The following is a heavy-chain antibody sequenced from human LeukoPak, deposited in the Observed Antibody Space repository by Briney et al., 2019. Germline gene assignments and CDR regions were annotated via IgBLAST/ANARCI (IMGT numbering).Heavy chain of an antibody. D-gene: IGHD3-22*01. CDR1: GFTFDDYA. V-gene: IGHV3-9*01. CDR3: AKDSTPYYYDSSGPFDY. Sequence: PGRSLRLSCAASGFTFDDYAMHWVRQAPGKGLEWVSGISWNSGSIGYADSVKGRFTISRDNSKNTLYLQMNSLRAEDTAVYYCAKDSTPYYYDSSGPFDYWGQGTLVTVSS. CDR2: ISWNSGSI. J-gene: IGHJ4*02.